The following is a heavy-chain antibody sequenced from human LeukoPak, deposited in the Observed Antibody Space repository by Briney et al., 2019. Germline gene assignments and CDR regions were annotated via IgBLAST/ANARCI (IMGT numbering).Heavy chain of an antibody. J-gene: IGHJ3*01. CDR3: ASPYRGNSYDYDAFDL. Sequence: GGSLRLSCVASGFAFSNYGMNWVRQAPGKGLEWVSSIISSSSYIYYADSVKGRFTISRDNAKNSLYLQMNSLRAEDTAVYYCASPYRGNSYDYDAFDLWGQGTMVTVSS. V-gene: IGHV3-21*01. CDR1: GFAFSNYG. D-gene: IGHD5-18*01. CDR2: IISSSSYI.